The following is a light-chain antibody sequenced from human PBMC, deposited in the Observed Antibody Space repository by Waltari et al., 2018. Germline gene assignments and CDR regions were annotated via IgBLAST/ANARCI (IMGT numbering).Light chain of an antibody. CDR2: YDS. Sequence: SYVVTQSPSVSVAPGATARITCGGDNIGSKSVHCYQQRPGQAPVLVISYDSDRPSGIPERFSGSNSGNTATLTISWVEAEDEADYYCLVWHSTIDHQGVFGGGTKLTVL. J-gene: IGLJ2*01. V-gene: IGLV3-21*04. CDR3: LVWHSTIDHQGV. CDR1: NIGSKS.